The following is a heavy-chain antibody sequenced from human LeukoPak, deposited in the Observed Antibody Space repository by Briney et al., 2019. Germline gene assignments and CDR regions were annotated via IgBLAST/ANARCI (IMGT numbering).Heavy chain of an antibody. V-gene: IGHV3-48*03. CDR3: AKERQGGNSYGDEAFYFDY. Sequence: GGSLRPSCAASGFTFSSYEMNWVRQAPGKGLEWVSYISSSGSTIYYADSVKGRFTISRDNSKNTLYLQMNSLRAEDTAVYYCAKERQGGNSYGDEAFYFDYWGQGTLVTVSS. CDR2: ISSSGSTI. D-gene: IGHD4-23*01. CDR1: GFTFSSYE. J-gene: IGHJ4*02.